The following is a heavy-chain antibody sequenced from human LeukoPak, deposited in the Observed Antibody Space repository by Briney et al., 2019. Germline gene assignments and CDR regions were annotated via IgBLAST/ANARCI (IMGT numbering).Heavy chain of an antibody. CDR1: GFTFGDYA. V-gene: IGHV3-49*04. Sequence: GGSLRLSCTASGFTFGDYAMSWVRQAPGKGLEWVGFIRSKAYGGTTEYAASVKGRFTISRDDSKSIAYLQMNSLKTEDTAVYYCARTYGSGSYYNVRRDYFDYWGQGTLVTVSS. J-gene: IGHJ4*02. D-gene: IGHD3-10*01. CDR2: IRSKAYGGTT. CDR3: ARTYGSGSYYNVRRDYFDY.